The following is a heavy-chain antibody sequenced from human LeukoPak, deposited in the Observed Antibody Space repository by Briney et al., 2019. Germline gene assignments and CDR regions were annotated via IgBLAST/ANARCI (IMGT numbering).Heavy chain of an antibody. J-gene: IGHJ4*02. CDR2: IKSKTDGGTT. CDR3: TTEGSSSDFDY. CDR1: GFTFSSYS. V-gene: IGHV3-15*01. Sequence: GGSLRLSCAASGFTFSSYSMNWVRQAPGKGLEWGGRIKSKTDGGTTDYAAPVKGRFTISRDDSKNTLYLQMNSLKTEDTAVYYCTTEGSSSDFDYWGQGTLVTVSS. D-gene: IGHD6-6*01.